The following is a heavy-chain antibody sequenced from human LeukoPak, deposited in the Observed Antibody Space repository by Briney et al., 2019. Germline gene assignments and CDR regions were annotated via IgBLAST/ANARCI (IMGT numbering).Heavy chain of an antibody. Sequence: GGSLRLSCMASGFTFDDYAMHWVRQAPGKGLEWVAGISWNSGNIAYADSVKGRFSISRDNAENSVYLQMDGLVSEDPALYYCTKATGYNWNDKDAFDVWGQGAMVTVSS. CDR1: GFTFDDYA. V-gene: IGHV3-9*01. CDR3: TKATGYNWNDKDAFDV. D-gene: IGHD1-1*01. CDR2: ISWNSGNI. J-gene: IGHJ3*01.